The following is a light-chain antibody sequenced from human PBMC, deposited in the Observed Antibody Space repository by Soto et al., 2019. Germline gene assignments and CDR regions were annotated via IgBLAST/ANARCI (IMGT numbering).Light chain of an antibody. CDR2: GVS. V-gene: IGKV3-20*01. Sequence: EIVLTQSPGTLSLSPGETATLTWRASQSLTSSYLAWYQQRPGQAPSLLIYGVSSRATGIPERVSGRGAGTDCTLTITRLEPEDFAVYYCQHYGYSLWTFGQGTKVDIK. CDR3: QHYGYSLWT. J-gene: IGKJ1*01. CDR1: QSLTSSY.